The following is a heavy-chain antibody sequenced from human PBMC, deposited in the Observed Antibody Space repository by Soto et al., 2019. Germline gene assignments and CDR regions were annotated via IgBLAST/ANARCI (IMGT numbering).Heavy chain of an antibody. Sequence: SVKVSCKASGGTFSSSAISWVRQAPGQGLEWMGGIIPIFGTANYAQKFQGRVTITADESTSTAYMELSSLRSEDTAVYYCARVGVLWFGDKYYFDYWGQGTLVTVSS. V-gene: IGHV1-69*13. D-gene: IGHD3-10*01. CDR3: ARVGVLWFGDKYYFDY. CDR2: IIPIFGTA. J-gene: IGHJ4*02. CDR1: GGTFSSSA.